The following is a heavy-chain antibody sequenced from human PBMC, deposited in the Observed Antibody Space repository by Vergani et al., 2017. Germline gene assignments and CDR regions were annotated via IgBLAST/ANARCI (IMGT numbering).Heavy chain of an antibody. V-gene: IGHV3-48*03. D-gene: IGHD2-2*01. CDR2: ISSSGSTI. CDR3: ARVFWDIVVVPAAPLDYYYYMDV. Sequence: EVQLVESGGGLVQPGGSLRLSCAASGFTFSSYEMNWVRQAPGKGLEWVSYISSSGSTIYYADSVKGRFTISRDNAKNSLYLQMNSLRAEDTAVYYCARVFWDIVVVPAAPLDYYYYMDVWGKGITVTVSS. J-gene: IGHJ6*03. CDR1: GFTFSSYE.